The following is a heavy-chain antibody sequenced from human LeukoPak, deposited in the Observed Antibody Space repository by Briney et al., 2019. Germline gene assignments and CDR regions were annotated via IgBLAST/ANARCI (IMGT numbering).Heavy chain of an antibody. CDR3: ARAGGIWFGELFAGYYFDY. V-gene: IGHV4-4*07. D-gene: IGHD3-10*01. Sequence: KPSETLSLTCAVSGGSIRSYYWSWILQPAGKGLEWIGRIYTSGSTNYNPSLNSRVTMSVDTSKNQFSLKLSSVTAADTAVYYCARAGGIWFGELFAGYYFDYWGQGTLVTVSS. CDR2: IYTSGST. CDR1: GGSIRSYY. J-gene: IGHJ4*02.